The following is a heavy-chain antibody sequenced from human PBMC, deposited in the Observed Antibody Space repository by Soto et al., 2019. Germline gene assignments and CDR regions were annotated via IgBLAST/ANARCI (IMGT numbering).Heavy chain of an antibody. V-gene: IGHV1-8*01. Sequence: GPSVKVSCKASGYTFTSYDINWVRQATGQGLEWMGWMNPNSGNTGYAQKFQGRVTMTRNTSISTAYMELSSLRSEDTTVYYCARVVTIFWDDYYYGMDVWGQGTTVTVSS. J-gene: IGHJ6*02. D-gene: IGHD3-9*01. CDR1: GYTFTSYD. CDR2: MNPNSGNT. CDR3: ARVVTIFWDDYYYGMDV.